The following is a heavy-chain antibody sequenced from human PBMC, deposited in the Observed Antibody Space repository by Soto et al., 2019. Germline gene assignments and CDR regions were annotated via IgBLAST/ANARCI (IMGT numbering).Heavy chain of an antibody. CDR1: GRSIRSSRYY. CDR2: IYYSGST. J-gene: IGHJ4*02. CDR3: ARTPLGYCRSTSCYIFDY. V-gene: IGHV4-39*01. Sequence: QLQLQESGPGLVKPSETLSLTCTVSGRSIRSSRYYWGWIRQPPGKGMAWLGRIYYSGSTYYNPSLKSRVTISVDTATNQFPLKLSSVSAADTAVYYCARTPLGYCRSTSCYIFDYWVQGTLVTVSS. D-gene: IGHD2-2*01.